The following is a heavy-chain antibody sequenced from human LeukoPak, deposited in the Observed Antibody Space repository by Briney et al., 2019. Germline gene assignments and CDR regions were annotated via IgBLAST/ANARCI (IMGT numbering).Heavy chain of an antibody. J-gene: IGHJ4*02. Sequence: GGSLRLSCAASGFTFTTYEMNWVRQAPGKGLEWVSFISSSGSIIYYADSVQGRSTISRDNAKNSLYLQMNSLRAEDTAVYYCARGHYTSDWYYFDYWGQGTLVTVSS. D-gene: IGHD6-19*01. CDR1: GFTFTTYE. V-gene: IGHV3-48*03. CDR2: ISSSGSII. CDR3: ARGHYTSDWYYFDY.